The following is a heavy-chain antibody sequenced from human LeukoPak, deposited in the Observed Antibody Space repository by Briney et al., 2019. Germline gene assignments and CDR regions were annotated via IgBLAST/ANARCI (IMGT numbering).Heavy chain of an antibody. CDR1: GFTVSSNY. V-gene: IGHV3-66*01. Sequence: GGSLRLSCAASGFTVSSNYMSWVRQAPGKGLEWVSVIYSGGSTYYADSVKGRFTISRDNSKNTLYLQMNSLRAEDTAVYYCAGAGGSYYYDSSGYSHNAEYFQHWGQGTLVTVSS. CDR3: AGAGGSYYYDSSGYSHNAEYFQH. D-gene: IGHD3-22*01. CDR2: IYSGGST. J-gene: IGHJ1*01.